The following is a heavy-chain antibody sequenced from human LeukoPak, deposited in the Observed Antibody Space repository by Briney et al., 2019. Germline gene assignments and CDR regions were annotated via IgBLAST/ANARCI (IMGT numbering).Heavy chain of an antibody. D-gene: IGHD2-2*01. CDR3: ARLGYCTSTSCQQDNWFDP. CDR1: GGSIRNSSYY. CDR2: IYYGGST. Sequence: SETLSLTCTVSGGSIRNSSYYWGWIRQPPGKGLEWIGSIYYGGSTYYNPSLESRVTISVDTSKNQFSLKLSSVTAADTAVYYCARLGYCTSTSCQQDNWFDPWGQGTLVTVSS. V-gene: IGHV4-39*01. J-gene: IGHJ5*02.